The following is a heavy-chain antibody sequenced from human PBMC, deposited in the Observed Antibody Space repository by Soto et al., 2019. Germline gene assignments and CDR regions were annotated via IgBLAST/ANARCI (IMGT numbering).Heavy chain of an antibody. V-gene: IGHV3-23*01. CDR2: ISGSGGST. CDR3: AKARAQYYDFWSGYPVDC. J-gene: IGHJ4*02. D-gene: IGHD3-3*01. Sequence: GGSLRLSCAASGFTFSSYAMSWVRQAPGKGLEWVSAISGSGGSTYYADSVKGRFTISRDNSKNTLYLQMNSLRAEDTAVYYCAKARAQYYDFWSGYPVDCWGQGTLVTVSS. CDR1: GFTFSSYA.